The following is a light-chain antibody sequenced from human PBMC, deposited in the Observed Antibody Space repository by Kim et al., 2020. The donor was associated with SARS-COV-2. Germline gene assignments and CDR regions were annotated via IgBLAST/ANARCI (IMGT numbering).Light chain of an antibody. CDR1: QSVLYSSNDKNY. J-gene: IGKJ5*01. CDR2: WAS. V-gene: IGKV4-1*01. Sequence: DIVMTQSPDSLAVSLGERATINCKSSQSVLYSSNDKNYLAWYQQRPGQPPKLLIYWASTRESGVPDRFSGSGSGTDFTLTISSLQAEDVAVYYCQQFYSRPPITFGQGTQLEIK. CDR3: QQFYSRPPIT.